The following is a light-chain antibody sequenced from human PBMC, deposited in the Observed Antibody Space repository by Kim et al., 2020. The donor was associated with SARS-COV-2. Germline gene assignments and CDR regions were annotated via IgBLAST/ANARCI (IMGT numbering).Light chain of an antibody. CDR3: CSYAGSYTFVV. CDR2: DVS. V-gene: IGLV2-11*01. Sequence: QSVTISFTGTRSDVGGYNYVSWYQQHPGKAPKLMIYDVSKRPSGVPDRFSGSKSGNTASLTISGLQAEDEADYYCCSYAGSYTFVVFGGGTQLTVL. J-gene: IGLJ2*01. CDR1: RSDVGGYNY.